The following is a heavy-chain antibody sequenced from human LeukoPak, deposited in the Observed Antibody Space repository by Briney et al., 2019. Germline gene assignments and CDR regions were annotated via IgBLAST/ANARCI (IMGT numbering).Heavy chain of an antibody. CDR3: ATSSSSVFEY. Sequence: SETLSLTCAVYGGSFSGYYWSWIRQPPGKGLEWIGEINHSGSTNYNPSLKSRVTISVDTSKNQFSLKLSSVTAADTAVYYCATSSSSVFEYWGQGTLVTVSS. D-gene: IGHD6-6*01. CDR2: INHSGST. V-gene: IGHV4-34*09. CDR1: GGSFSGYY. J-gene: IGHJ4*02.